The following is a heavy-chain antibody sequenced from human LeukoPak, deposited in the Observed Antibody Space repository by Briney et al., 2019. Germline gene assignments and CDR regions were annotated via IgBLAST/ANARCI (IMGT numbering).Heavy chain of an antibody. Sequence: SETLSLTCAVYGGSFSGYYWSWIRQPPGKGLEWIGEINHSGSTNYNPSLKSRVTISVDTSKNQFSLKLSSVTAADTAVYYCARVRRRSYYDWFDPWGQGTLVTVSS. J-gene: IGHJ5*02. V-gene: IGHV4-34*01. CDR2: INHSGST. D-gene: IGHD1-26*01. CDR3: ARVRRRSYYDWFDP. CDR1: GGSFSGYY.